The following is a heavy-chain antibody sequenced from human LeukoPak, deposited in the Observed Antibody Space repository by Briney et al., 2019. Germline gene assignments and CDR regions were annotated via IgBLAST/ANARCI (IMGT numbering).Heavy chain of an antibody. CDR2: IIPIFGTA. J-gene: IGHJ5*02. Sequence: ASVKVSCKASGGTFSSYAISWVRQAPGQGLEWMGGIIPIFGTANYAQKFQGRVTITADESTSTAYMELSSLRSEDTAVYYCARAPTCSGGSCYSIPPFDPWGQGTLVTVSS. D-gene: IGHD2-15*01. V-gene: IGHV1-69*13. CDR1: GGTFSSYA. CDR3: ARAPTCSGGSCYSIPPFDP.